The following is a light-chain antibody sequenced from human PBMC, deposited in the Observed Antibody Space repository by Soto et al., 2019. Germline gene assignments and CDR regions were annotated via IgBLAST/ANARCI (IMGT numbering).Light chain of an antibody. Sequence: QAVVTQPPSASGTPGQRVTISCSGGSSNIGSYAVNWYQQLPGTAPKLLIYSSNQRPSGVPDRFSASKSGTSASLAISGLQSEDEADYYCAAWDDSLKGWVFGGGTKLTVL. V-gene: IGLV1-44*01. CDR2: SSN. J-gene: IGLJ3*02. CDR1: SSNIGSYA. CDR3: AAWDDSLKGWV.